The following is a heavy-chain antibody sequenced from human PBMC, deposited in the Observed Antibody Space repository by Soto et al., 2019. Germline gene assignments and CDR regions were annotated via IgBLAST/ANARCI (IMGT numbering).Heavy chain of an antibody. CDR1: GLTTMNYY. Sequence: QVQLVESGGGLVKPGGSLRLSCAASGLTTMNYYISWIRQPPGKGLEWVSHISSSGSTIYYADSVKGRFTISRDNAKNSLYMQMNSLRAEDTAVYYCARVGPPSDYWGQGTLVTVSS. V-gene: IGHV3-11*01. J-gene: IGHJ4*02. CDR3: ARVGPPSDY. CDR2: ISSSGSTI.